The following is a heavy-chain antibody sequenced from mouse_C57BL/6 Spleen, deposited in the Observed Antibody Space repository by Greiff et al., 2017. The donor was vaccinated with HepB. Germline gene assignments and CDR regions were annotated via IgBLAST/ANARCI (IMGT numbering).Heavy chain of an antibody. J-gene: IGHJ4*01. CDR2: ISDGGSYT. V-gene: IGHV5-4*03. Sequence: EVMLVESGGGLVKPGGSLKLSCAASGFTFSSYAMSWVRQTPEKRLEWVATISDGGSYTYYPDNVKGRFTISRDNAKNNLYLQMSHLKSEDTAMYYCARRGLGRAMDYWGQGTSVTVSS. D-gene: IGHD4-1*01. CDR3: ARRGLGRAMDY. CDR1: GFTFSSYA.